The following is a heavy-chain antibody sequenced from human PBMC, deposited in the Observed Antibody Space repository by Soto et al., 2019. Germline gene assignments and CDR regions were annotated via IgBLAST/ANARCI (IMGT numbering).Heavy chain of an antibody. Sequence: QVQLQESGPGLVKPSQTLSLTCTVSGGSISSGGYYWSWIRQHPGKGLEWIGYIYYSGSTYYNPSRNSRVTIAVDTSKNQFSLKLTSVTAADTAVYYCARGTTVVTRGLDYWGQGTLVTVSS. D-gene: IGHD4-17*01. CDR1: GGSISSGGYY. CDR3: ARGTTVVTRGLDY. CDR2: IYYSGST. J-gene: IGHJ4*02. V-gene: IGHV4-31*03.